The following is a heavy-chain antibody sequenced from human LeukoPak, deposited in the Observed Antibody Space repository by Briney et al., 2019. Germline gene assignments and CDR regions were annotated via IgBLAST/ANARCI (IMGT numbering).Heavy chain of an antibody. Sequence: GGSLRLSCAASGFTFDDYAMHWVRQAPGKGLEWVSGISWNSGSIGYADSVKGRFTISRDNSKNTLYLQMNSLRAEDTAVYYCARPVGPAAHYFDYWGQGTLVTVSS. V-gene: IGHV3-9*01. J-gene: IGHJ4*02. CDR3: ARPVGPAAHYFDY. D-gene: IGHD1-26*01. CDR1: GFTFDDYA. CDR2: ISWNSGSI.